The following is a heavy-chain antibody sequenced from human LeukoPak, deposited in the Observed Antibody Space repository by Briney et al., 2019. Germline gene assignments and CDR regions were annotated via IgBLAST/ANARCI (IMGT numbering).Heavy chain of an antibody. CDR1: GCTFSSYA. D-gene: IGHD2-2*01. J-gene: IGHJ6*02. V-gene: IGHV1-69*04. Sequence: SVKVSCKASGCTFSSYAISWVRQPPGQGLEWVGRIIPILGIANYAQKFQGRVTITADKSTSTDYMELSSLRSEDTAVYYCASPYCSSTSCQNYYHYGMDVWGQGTTVTVSS. CDR3: ASPYCSSTSCQNYYHYGMDV. CDR2: IIPILGIA.